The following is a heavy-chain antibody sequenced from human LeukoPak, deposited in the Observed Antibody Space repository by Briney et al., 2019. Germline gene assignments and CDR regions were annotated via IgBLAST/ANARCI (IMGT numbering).Heavy chain of an antibody. CDR2: IIPIFGTA. CDR3: ATTKTMVRGVITLDY. V-gene: IGHV1-69*01. J-gene: IGHJ4*02. Sequence: EASVTVSCKASGGTFSSYAISWVRQAPGQGLEWTGGIIPIFGTANYAQKFQGRVTITADESTSTAYMELSSLRSEDTAVYYCATTKTMVRGVITLDYWGQGTLVTVSS. D-gene: IGHD3-10*01. CDR1: GGTFSSYA.